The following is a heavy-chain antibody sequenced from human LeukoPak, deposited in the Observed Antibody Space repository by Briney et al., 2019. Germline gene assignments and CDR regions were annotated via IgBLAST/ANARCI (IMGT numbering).Heavy chain of an antibody. J-gene: IGHJ3*01. CDR3: ARDIQLST. CDR2: ISFSGGNT. V-gene: IGHV3-23*01. D-gene: IGHD5-24*01. CDR1: GFTNRESA. Sequence: GGALRRSCAASGFTNRESAMSWVRQAPGKGLEWVSLISFSGGNTYYADSVKGRFTISRDNSKDTLYLQMNSLRAEDTAIYYCARDIQLSTWGLGTMVTVSS.